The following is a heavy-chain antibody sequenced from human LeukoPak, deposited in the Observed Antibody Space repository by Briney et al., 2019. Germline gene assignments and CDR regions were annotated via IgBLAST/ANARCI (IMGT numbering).Heavy chain of an antibody. D-gene: IGHD5-18*01. Sequence: GGSLRLSCAASGFTFSTNSMNWVRQAPGKGLEWVSSITSGSNYIYYADSVKGRFTISRDNAKNSLYLQMNSLRAEDTAVYYCAWMISAYSYGYESNWFDPWGQGTLVTVSS. CDR3: AWMISAYSYGYESNWFDP. CDR1: GFTFSTNS. J-gene: IGHJ5*02. V-gene: IGHV3-21*01. CDR2: ITSGSNYI.